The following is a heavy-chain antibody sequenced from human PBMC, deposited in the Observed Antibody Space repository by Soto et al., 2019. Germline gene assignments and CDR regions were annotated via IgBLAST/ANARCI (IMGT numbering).Heavy chain of an antibody. D-gene: IGHD6-6*01. Sequence: SETLSLTCTVSGGSISSSSYYWGWIRQPPGKGLEWIGSIYYSGSTYYNPSLKSRVTISVDTSKNQFSLKLSLVTAADTAVYYCAEYSSSYYYYYGMDVWGQGTTVTVSS. CDR3: AEYSSSYYYYYGMDV. V-gene: IGHV4-39*01. CDR2: IYYSGST. J-gene: IGHJ6*02. CDR1: GGSISSSSYY.